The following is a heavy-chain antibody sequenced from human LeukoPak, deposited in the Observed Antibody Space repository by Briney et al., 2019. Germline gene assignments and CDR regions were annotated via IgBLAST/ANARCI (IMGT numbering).Heavy chain of an antibody. Sequence: PGGSLRLSCAASGFTFSSYAMHWVRQAPGKGLEWVAVISYDGSNKYYADSVKGRFTISRDNSKNTLYLQMNSLRAEDTAVYYCARAPDSITMVRGVGGYFDYWGQGTLVTVSS. D-gene: IGHD3-10*01. CDR2: ISYDGSNK. V-gene: IGHV3-30*04. J-gene: IGHJ4*02. CDR1: GFTFSSYA. CDR3: ARAPDSITMVRGVGGYFDY.